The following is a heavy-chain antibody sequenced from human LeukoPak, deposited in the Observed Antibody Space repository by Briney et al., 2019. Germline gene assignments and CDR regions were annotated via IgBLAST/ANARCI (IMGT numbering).Heavy chain of an antibody. V-gene: IGHV3-7*03. Sequence: GGSQRLSCVASGLTVSNHWMSWVRQAPGKGLEWVANIREERGQEYYVDSVKGRFTISKNSAKNSLYLQMNTLRVEDTAMYYCASLDTAKQPLANHWGQGTLVTVSS. D-gene: IGHD5-18*01. CDR2: IREERGQE. CDR3: ASLDTAKQPLANH. CDR1: GLTVSNHW. J-gene: IGHJ5*02.